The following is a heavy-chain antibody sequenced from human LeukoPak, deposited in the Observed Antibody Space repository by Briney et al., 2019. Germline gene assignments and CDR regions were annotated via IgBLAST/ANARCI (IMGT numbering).Heavy chain of an antibody. V-gene: IGHV4-38-2*02. CDR2: IYHSGRT. Sequence: PSETLSLTCTVSGYSISSGYYWGWIRQPPGKGLEWNGSIYHSGRTYYNPSLKSRVTISVDTSKNQFSLKLSSVTAADTAVYYCAREGARWEPSFSAFDIWGQGTMVTVSS. D-gene: IGHD1-26*01. CDR3: AREGARWEPSFSAFDI. J-gene: IGHJ3*02. CDR1: GYSISSGYY.